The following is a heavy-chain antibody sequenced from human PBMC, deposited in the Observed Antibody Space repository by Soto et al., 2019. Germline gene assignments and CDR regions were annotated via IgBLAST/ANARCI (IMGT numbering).Heavy chain of an antibody. CDR1: GFTFSSYW. V-gene: IGHV3-7*01. CDR3: ARRASAGRGWDV. D-gene: IGHD6-13*01. Sequence: EVQLVESGGGLVQPGGSLRLSCAASGFTFSSYWMSWVRQAPVKGLEWVGNIKQDGSEKNYVDCMEGRFTISRDNAENSLYLQMNSLRAEDTAVYYWARRASAGRGWDVWGQGTTVVVSS. CDR2: IKQDGSEK. J-gene: IGHJ6*02.